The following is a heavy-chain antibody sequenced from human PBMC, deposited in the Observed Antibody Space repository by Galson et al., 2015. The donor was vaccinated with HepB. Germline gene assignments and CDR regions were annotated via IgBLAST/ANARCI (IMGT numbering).Heavy chain of an antibody. CDR1: GFTFISYA. J-gene: IGHJ6*02. Sequence: SLRLSCAASGFTFISYAMTWVRQAPGKGLEWVSGISGSGGITYYADSLKGRFTISRDNSKNTLYLQMNSLRAEDTAVYYCAKDRGYDTTYYGMDVWGQGTTVTVSS. D-gene: IGHD3-10*01. CDR2: ISGSGGIT. V-gene: IGHV3-23*01. CDR3: AKDRGYDTTYYGMDV.